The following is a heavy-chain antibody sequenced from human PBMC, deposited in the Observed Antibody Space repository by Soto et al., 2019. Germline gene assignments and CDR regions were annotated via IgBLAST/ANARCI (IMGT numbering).Heavy chain of an antibody. V-gene: IGHV3-30-3*01. CDR3: ARGPGHGAFDI. CDR2: ISPDGSNA. CDR1: GSTFSSYD. J-gene: IGHJ3*02. Sequence: QVHLVESGGDVVQPGRSLRLSCAASGSTFSSYDIHWVRQAPGKGLEWVAHISPDGSNAYYADSVKGRFIISRDNAKNMVYLQMNSLRVEDTSVYHCARGPGHGAFDIWGQGTMVTVSS.